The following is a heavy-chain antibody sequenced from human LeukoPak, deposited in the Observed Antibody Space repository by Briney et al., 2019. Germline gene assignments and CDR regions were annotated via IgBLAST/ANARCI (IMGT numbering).Heavy chain of an antibody. D-gene: IGHD3-10*01. J-gene: IGHJ6*02. CDR3: ASQVRGDTSAYCYYGMDV. CDR1: GYTFTSYY. Sequence: GASVKVSCKASGYTFTSYYMHWVRQAPGQGLEWMGIINPSGGSTSYAQKFQGRVTMTRVTSTSTVYMELSSLRSEDTAVYYCASQVRGDTSAYCYYGMDVWGQGTTVTVSS. CDR2: INPSGGST. V-gene: IGHV1-46*01.